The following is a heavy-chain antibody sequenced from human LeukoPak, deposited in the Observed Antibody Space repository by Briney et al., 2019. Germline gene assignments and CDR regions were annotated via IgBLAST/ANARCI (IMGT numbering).Heavy chain of an antibody. D-gene: IGHD1-7*01. CDR3: ARVNWNYAYYYYYYYMDV. J-gene: IGHJ6*03. CDR1: GYTFTSYG. V-gene: IGHV1-18*01. Sequence: GASVKVSCKASGYTFTSYGITWVRQSPGQGLEWMGWFSAYNGNTNYAQKLQGRVTMTTDTSTSTAYMELRSLRSDDTAVYYCARVNWNYAYYYYYYYMDVWGKGTTVTVSS. CDR2: FSAYNGNT.